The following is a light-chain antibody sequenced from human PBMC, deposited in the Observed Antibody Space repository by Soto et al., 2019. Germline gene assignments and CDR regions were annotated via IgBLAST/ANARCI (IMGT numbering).Light chain of an antibody. CDR1: QDIGSA. CDR2: DAA. Sequence: ILLTQSPSSLSASVGDRVTITCRAGQDIGSALAWYQQRPGKAPKLLLYDAANLEAGVASRFSGSGSGTDFTTTITSLLPEDVAAYYCQQFNGFPLTFGGGTKVQIK. V-gene: IGKV1-13*02. CDR3: QQFNGFPLT. J-gene: IGKJ4*01.